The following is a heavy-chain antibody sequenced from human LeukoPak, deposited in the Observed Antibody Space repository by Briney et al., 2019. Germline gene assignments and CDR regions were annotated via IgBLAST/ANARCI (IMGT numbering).Heavy chain of an antibody. CDR2: IYPGDSDT. CDR1: GYTFTNYW. J-gene: IGHJ4*02. D-gene: IGHD3-22*01. Sequence: GESLKISCKGSGYTFTNYWIGWVRQMPGKGLEWMGIIYPGDSDTRYSPSFQGQVTISADKSISTAYLQWSSLKASDTAMYYCARLKYYDSRDYFDYWGQGTLVTVSS. V-gene: IGHV5-51*01. CDR3: ARLKYYDSRDYFDY.